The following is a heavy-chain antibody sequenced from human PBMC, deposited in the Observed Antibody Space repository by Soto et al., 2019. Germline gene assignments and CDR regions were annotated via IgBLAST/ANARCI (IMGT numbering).Heavy chain of an antibody. J-gene: IGHJ6*02. CDR1: GGSISSSSYY. CDR3: ARHRRQLLSYYYYYGMDV. Sequence: PSETLSLTCTVSGGSISSSSYYWGWIRQPPGKGLEWIGSIFYSGSTYYNPSLKSRVTISVDTSKNQFSLKLTSVTAADTAVYYCARHRRQLLSYYYYYGMDVWCQGTTVT. CDR2: IFYSGST. D-gene: IGHD2-2*01. V-gene: IGHV4-39*01.